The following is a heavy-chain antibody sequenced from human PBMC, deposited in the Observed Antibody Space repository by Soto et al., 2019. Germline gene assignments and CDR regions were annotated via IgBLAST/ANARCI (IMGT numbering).Heavy chain of an antibody. V-gene: IGHV3-7*01. Sequence: QPGGSLRLSCGASGFSFGVYWMSWVRQAPGKGLEWLATIKWDASEKKYVDSVKGRFTTSRDNAKNSLYLQMDSLRAEDTAIYYCAKDRRGIAMVRGVIPVVVSGMDVWGQGTTVTVS. CDR3: AKDRRGIAMVRGVIPVVVSGMDV. J-gene: IGHJ6*02. D-gene: IGHD3-10*01. CDR2: IKWDASEK. CDR1: GFSFGVYW.